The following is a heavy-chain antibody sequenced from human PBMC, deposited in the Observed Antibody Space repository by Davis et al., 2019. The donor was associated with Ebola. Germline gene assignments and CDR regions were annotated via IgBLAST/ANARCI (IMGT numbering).Heavy chain of an antibody. V-gene: IGHV3-48*02. CDR1: GFTFSSYS. Sequence: GGSLRLSCAASGFTFSSYSMNWVRQAPGKGLEWVSYISSSSSTIYYADSVKGRFTISRDNAKNSLYLQMNSLRDEDTAVYYCARGRRGIAARPGHFDYWGQGTLVTVSS. D-gene: IGHD6-6*01. CDR3: ARGRRGIAARPGHFDY. CDR2: ISSSSSTI. J-gene: IGHJ4*02.